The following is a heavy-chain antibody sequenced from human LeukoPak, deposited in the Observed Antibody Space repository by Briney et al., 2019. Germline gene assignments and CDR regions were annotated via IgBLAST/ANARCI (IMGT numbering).Heavy chain of an antibody. CDR1: GGTFSSYA. Sequence: ASVKVSCKASGGTFSSYAISWVRQAPGQGLEWMGGIIPIFGTANYAQKFQDRVTITADESTSTAYMELSSLRSEDTAVYYCASGKVDYDILTGSHGYGMDVWGKGTTVTVSS. V-gene: IGHV1-69*13. J-gene: IGHJ6*04. D-gene: IGHD3-9*01. CDR3: ASGKVDYDILTGSHGYGMDV. CDR2: IIPIFGTA.